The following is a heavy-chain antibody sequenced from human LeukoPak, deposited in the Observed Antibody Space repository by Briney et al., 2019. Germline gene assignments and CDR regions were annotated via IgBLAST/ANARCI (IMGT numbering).Heavy chain of an antibody. D-gene: IGHD4/OR15-4a*01. CDR2: IGSSGRSI. J-gene: IGHJ3*02. CDR1: GFTFSSYE. V-gene: IGHV3-48*03. Sequence: GGSLRLSCAASGFTFSSYEMNWVRQAPGKGLEWVSYIGSSGRSIYYADSVKGRFTISRDNSKNTLYLQMSSLRAEDTAVYYCVKESGFMVAPNSAFDIWGQGTMVTVSS. CDR3: VKESGFMVAPNSAFDI.